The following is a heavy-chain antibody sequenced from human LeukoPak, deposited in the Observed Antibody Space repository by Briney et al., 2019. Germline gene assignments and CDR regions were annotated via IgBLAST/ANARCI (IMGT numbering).Heavy chain of an antibody. CDR3: ARDRKYSSSFDY. J-gene: IGHJ4*02. Sequence: GGSLRLSCAASGFTFNSYSMNWVRQAPGKGLEWVSYISSSSTIYYADSVKGRFTISRDNAKNSLYLQMNSLRAEDTAVYYCARDRKYSSSFDYWGQGTLVTVSS. CDR2: ISSSSTI. V-gene: IGHV3-48*04. CDR1: GFTFNSYS. D-gene: IGHD6-13*01.